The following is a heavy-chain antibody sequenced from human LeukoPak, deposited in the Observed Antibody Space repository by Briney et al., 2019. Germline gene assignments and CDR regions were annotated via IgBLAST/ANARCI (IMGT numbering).Heavy chain of an antibody. Sequence: PGGSLTLSCAASGFTFSSYAMSWVRQAPGKGLEWVSAISGSGGSTYYADSVKGRFTISRDNSKNTLYLQMNSLRAEDTAVYYCAKDRGYCSSTSCYSDGMDVWGKGTTVTVSS. J-gene: IGHJ6*04. CDR3: AKDRGYCSSTSCYSDGMDV. CDR1: GFTFSSYA. V-gene: IGHV3-23*01. D-gene: IGHD2-2*01. CDR2: ISGSGGST.